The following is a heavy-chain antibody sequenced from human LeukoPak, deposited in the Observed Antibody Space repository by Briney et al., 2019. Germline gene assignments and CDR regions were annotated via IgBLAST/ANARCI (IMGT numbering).Heavy chain of an antibody. D-gene: IGHD6-13*01. CDR3: ARDDRGSSWSNYFDY. CDR1: GFTFSDYY. CDR2: ISSSGSTI. V-gene: IGHV3-11*01. Sequence: GGSLRLSCAASGFTFSDYYMSWIRQAPGKGLEWVSYISSSGSTIYYADSVKGRFTISRDNAKNSLYLQMNSLRAEDTAVYYCARDDRGSSWSNYFDYWGQGTLVTVSS. J-gene: IGHJ4*02.